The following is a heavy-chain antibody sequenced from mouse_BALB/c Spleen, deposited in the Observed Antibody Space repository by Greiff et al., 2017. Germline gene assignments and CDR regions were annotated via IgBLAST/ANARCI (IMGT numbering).Heavy chain of an antibody. V-gene: IGHV2-6-7*01. CDR3: ARDGRSGYGAMDY. CDR1: GFSLTGYG. J-gene: IGHJ4*01. Sequence: VKLMESGPGLVAPSQSLSITCTVSGFSLTGYGVNWVRQPPGKGLEWLGMIWGDGSTDYNSALKSRLSISKDNSKSQVFLKMNSLQTDDTARYYCARDGRSGYGAMDYWGQGPSVTVSS. D-gene: IGHD3-1*01. CDR2: IWGDGST.